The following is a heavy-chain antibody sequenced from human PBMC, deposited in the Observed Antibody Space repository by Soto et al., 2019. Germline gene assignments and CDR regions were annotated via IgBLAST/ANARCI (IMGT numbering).Heavy chain of an antibody. CDR1: GYTFTRYG. CDR3: AKNGQTTYYYYGLDV. Sequence: QGHLVQSEAEVKKSGASVKVSCKASGYTFTRYGISWVRQAPGQGLEWMGWISGYNGDTNYAQKFQDRVSXTXXXSXXTAYMELRSLTSDDTAVYYCAKNGQTTYYYYGLDVWGQGTKVTVSS. CDR2: ISGYNGDT. J-gene: IGHJ6*02. D-gene: IGHD1-1*01. V-gene: IGHV1-18*01.